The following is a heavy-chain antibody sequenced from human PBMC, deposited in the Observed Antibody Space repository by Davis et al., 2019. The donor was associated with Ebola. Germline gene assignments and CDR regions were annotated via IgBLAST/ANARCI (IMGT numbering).Heavy chain of an antibody. V-gene: IGHV4-30-4*01. Sequence: MPSETLSLTCTVSGGSTSRGDYSRSWIRQPPGKGLEWIGYIYYSGSTYYNPSLKSRVTISVDTSKNQFSLKLSSVTAADTAVYYCARAPWYYGSGSRYYFDYWGQGTLVTVSS. CDR2: IYYSGST. D-gene: IGHD3-10*01. CDR1: GGSTSRGDYS. CDR3: ARAPWYYGSGSRYYFDY. J-gene: IGHJ4*02.